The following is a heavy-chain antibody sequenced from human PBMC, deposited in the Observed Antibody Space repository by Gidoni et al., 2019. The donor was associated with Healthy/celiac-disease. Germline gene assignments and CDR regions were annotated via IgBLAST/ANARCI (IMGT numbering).Heavy chain of an antibody. CDR3: ARDWARGERLAPDY. V-gene: IGHV3-33*08. CDR2: IWYDGSNK. J-gene: IGHJ4*02. CDR1: GFTFSSYG. D-gene: IGHD3-10*01. Sequence: QVQLVESGGGVVQPGRSLRLSCAASGFTFSSYGMHWVRQAPGKGLEWVAVIWYDGSNKYYADSVKGRFTISRDNSKNTLYLQMNSLRAEDTAVYYCARDWARGERLAPDYWGQGTLVTVSS.